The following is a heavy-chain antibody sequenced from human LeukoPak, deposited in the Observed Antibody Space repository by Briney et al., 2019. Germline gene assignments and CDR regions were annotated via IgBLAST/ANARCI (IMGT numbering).Heavy chain of an antibody. Sequence: GGSLRLSCAASGFTFSNHWMHWVRQAPGKGLVWVSRVSGDGSSTRYADSVKGRFPISRDNAKDTLFLQMNSLRAEDTAVYYCARDNNWNYPDYWGQGTLVTVSS. V-gene: IGHV3-74*01. CDR1: GFTFSNHW. J-gene: IGHJ4*02. D-gene: IGHD1-7*01. CDR3: ARDNNWNYPDY. CDR2: VSGDGSST.